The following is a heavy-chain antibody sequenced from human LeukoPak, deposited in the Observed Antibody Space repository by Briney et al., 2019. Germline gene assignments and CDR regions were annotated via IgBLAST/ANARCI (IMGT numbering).Heavy chain of an antibody. CDR1: GFTFSSYW. J-gene: IGHJ4*02. D-gene: IGHD4-17*01. V-gene: IGHV3-74*01. CDR2: INSDGSST. Sequence: GGSLRLSCAASGFTFSSYWMHWVRHAPGKGLVWVSRINSDGSSTNYADSVKGRSTISRDNAKNTLYLQMDSLRAEDTAVYYCARALTTSTTVTTGYWGQGILVTVSS. CDR3: ARALTTSTTVTTGY.